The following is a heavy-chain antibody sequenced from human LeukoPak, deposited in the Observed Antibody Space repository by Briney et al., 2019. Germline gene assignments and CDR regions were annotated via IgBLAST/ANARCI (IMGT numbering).Heavy chain of an antibody. Sequence: PSETLSLTCAVYGGSFSGYYWSWIRQPPGKGLEWIGEINHSGSTNYNPSLKSRVTISVDTSKNQFSLKLSSVTAADTAVYYCASSNRVRYFDWLSSNLDYWGQGTLVTVSS. J-gene: IGHJ4*02. D-gene: IGHD3-9*01. CDR3: ASSNRVRYFDWLSSNLDY. CDR1: GGSFSGYY. V-gene: IGHV4-34*01. CDR2: INHSGST.